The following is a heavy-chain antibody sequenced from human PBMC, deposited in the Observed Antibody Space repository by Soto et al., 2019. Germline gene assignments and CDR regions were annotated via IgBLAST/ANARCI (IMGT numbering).Heavy chain of an antibody. CDR3: AADRRYYASSGYYYDAFDI. Sequence: SVKVSCKASGFTFTSSAVQWVRQARGQRLEWIGWIVVGSGNTNYAQKFQERVTITREMFTSTAYMELSSLRHEDTAVYYCAADRRYYASSGYYYDAFDIWGQGTMVTVSS. D-gene: IGHD3-22*01. J-gene: IGHJ3*02. CDR2: IVVGSGNT. CDR1: GFTFTSSA. V-gene: IGHV1-58*01.